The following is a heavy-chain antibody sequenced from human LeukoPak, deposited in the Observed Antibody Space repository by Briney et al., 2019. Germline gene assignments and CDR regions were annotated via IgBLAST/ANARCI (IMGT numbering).Heavy chain of an antibody. Sequence: SQTLSLTCTVSGGSISSGSYYWSWIRQPAGKGLEWIGRIYTSGSTNYNPSLKSRVTISVDTSKNQFSLKLSSVTAADTAVYYCAKGIAYMDVWGQGTTVTVSS. V-gene: IGHV4-61*02. CDR2: IYTSGST. J-gene: IGHJ6*03. CDR1: GGSISSGSYY. D-gene: IGHD2-15*01. CDR3: AKGIAYMDV.